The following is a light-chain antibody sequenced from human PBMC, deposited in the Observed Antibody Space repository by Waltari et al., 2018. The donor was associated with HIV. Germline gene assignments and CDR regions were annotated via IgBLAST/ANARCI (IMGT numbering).Light chain of an antibody. CDR3: QTWGTGIVV. Sequence: LVLTQSPSASASLGASVRLTCTLSSGHSNYVIAWHQQRPEKGPRFLMRLNSDGSYTRGDGIPDRCSGSSSGAERYVTISSLQSDDEADYYCQTWGTGIVVFGGGTKLAVL. V-gene: IGLV4-69*01. CDR1: SGHSNYV. CDR2: LNSDGSY. J-gene: IGLJ2*01.